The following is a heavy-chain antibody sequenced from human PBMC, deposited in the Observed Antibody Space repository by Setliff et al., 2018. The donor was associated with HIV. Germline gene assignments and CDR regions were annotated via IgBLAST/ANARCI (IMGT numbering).Heavy chain of an antibody. J-gene: IGHJ6*02. CDR1: GGSISGSDYY. V-gene: IGHV4-39*01. Sequence: SETLSLTCTVSGGSISGSDYYWAWIRQPPGKGLEWIGSIYYSGTTYYNPSLKSRVTISVDTSKNQFSLKLSSVTAADTAVYYCARRSIVGSTRGYYYYALDVWGQGTTVTVSS. CDR2: IYYSGTT. D-gene: IGHD1-26*01. CDR3: ARRSIVGSTRGYYYYALDV.